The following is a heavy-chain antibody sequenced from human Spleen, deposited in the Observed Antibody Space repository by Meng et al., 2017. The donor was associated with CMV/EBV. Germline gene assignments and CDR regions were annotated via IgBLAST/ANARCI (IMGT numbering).Heavy chain of an antibody. Sequence: ASVKVSCKASGYTFTAHYFHWVRQAPGQGLEWMGWINPNSGGTNYAQKFQGRVTMTRDTSISTAYMELSRLRSDDTAVYYCARDIVVVPAVVGMDVWGQGTTVTVSS. D-gene: IGHD2-2*01. CDR3: ARDIVVVPAVVGMDV. CDR1: GYTFTAHY. V-gene: IGHV1-2*02. J-gene: IGHJ6*02. CDR2: INPNSGGT.